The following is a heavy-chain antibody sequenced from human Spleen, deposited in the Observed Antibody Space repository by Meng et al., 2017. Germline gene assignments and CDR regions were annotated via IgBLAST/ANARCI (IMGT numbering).Heavy chain of an antibody. CDR3: TTDLPFTEGGVITT. CDR2: IKDTSNSHAT. D-gene: IGHD3-16*02. CDR1: GFTLSGSA. Sequence: GESLKISCAASGFTLSGSAVHWVRQASGKGLEWVGRIKDTSNSHATAYAASVKGRFTISRDDSKNTAYLQMNSLKTEDTAVYYCTTDLPFTEGGVITTWGQGTLVTVSS. J-gene: IGHJ5*02. V-gene: IGHV3-73*01.